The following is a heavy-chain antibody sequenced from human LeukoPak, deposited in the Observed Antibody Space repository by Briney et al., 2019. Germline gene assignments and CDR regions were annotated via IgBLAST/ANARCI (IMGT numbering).Heavy chain of an antibody. CDR2: IYTSGST. CDR1: GGSISSGSYY. D-gene: IGHD6-13*01. V-gene: IGHV4-61*02. J-gene: IGHJ6*02. Sequence: SETLSLTCTVSGGSISSGSYYWSWIRQPAGKGLEWIGRIYTSGSTNNNPSLKSRVTISVDTSKNQFSLKLSSVTAADTAVYYCASSGPYSSSWYNYYYGMDVWGQGTTVTVSS. CDR3: ASSGPYSSSWYNYYYGMDV.